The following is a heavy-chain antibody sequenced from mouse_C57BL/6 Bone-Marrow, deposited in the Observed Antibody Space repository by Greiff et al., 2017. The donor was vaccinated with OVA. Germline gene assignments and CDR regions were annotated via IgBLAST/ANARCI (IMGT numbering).Heavy chain of an antibody. CDR1: GYAFSSYW. J-gene: IGHJ3*01. D-gene: IGHD2-4*01. CDR3: ARPYEYDGFAY. CDR2: IYPGDGDT. V-gene: IGHV1-80*01. Sequence: VKLQESGAELVKPGASVKISCKASGYAFSSYWMNWVKQRPGKGLEWIGQIYPGDGDTNYNGKFKGKATLTADKSSSTAYMQLSSLTSEDSAVYFCARPYEYDGFAYWGQGTLVTVSA.